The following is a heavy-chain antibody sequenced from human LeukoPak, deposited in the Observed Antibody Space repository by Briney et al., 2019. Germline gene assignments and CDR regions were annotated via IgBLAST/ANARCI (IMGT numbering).Heavy chain of an antibody. J-gene: IGHJ5*02. CDR2: IYYSGST. CDR3: ARVITIFGVVPVVGWFDP. CDR1: GGSISSYY. Sequence: SETLSLTCTVSGGSISSYYWSWIRQPPGKGLEWIGYIYYSGSTNYNPSLKSRVTISVDTSKNQFSLKLSSVTAADTAMYYCARVITIFGVVPVVGWFDPWGQGTLVTVSS. V-gene: IGHV4-59*01. D-gene: IGHD3-3*01.